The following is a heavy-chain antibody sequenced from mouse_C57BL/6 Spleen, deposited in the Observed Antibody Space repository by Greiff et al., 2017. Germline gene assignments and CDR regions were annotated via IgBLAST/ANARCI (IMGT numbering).Heavy chain of an antibody. CDR1: GYSITSGYY. J-gene: IGHJ3*01. D-gene: IGHD1-1*01. CDR3: ASPYYGSSLEAWFAY. Sequence: EVQRVESGPGLVKPSQSLSLTCSVTGYSITSGYYWNWIRQFPGNKLEWMGYISYDGSNNYNPSLKNRISITRDTSKNQFFLKLNSVTTEDTATYYCASPYYGSSLEAWFAYWGQGTLVTVSA. V-gene: IGHV3-6*01. CDR2: ISYDGSN.